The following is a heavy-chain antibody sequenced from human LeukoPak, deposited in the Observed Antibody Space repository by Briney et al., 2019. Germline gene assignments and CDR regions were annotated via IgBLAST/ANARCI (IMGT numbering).Heavy chain of an antibody. Sequence: GGSLRLSCAASGFTFSSYSMNWVRQAPGKGLEWVSSISSSSSYIYYADSVKGRFTISRDNAKNSLYLQMNSLRAEDTAVYYCARSQSIAVAEDFDYWGQGTLVTDSS. CDR1: GFTFSSYS. V-gene: IGHV3-21*01. D-gene: IGHD6-19*01. CDR2: ISSSSSYI. J-gene: IGHJ4*02. CDR3: ARSQSIAVAEDFDY.